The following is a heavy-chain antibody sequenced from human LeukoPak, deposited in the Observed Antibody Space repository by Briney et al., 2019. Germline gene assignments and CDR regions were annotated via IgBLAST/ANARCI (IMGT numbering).Heavy chain of an antibody. D-gene: IGHD5-18*01. CDR3: AKDSQLWFDY. CDR2: ISYDGSNK. J-gene: IGHJ4*02. Sequence: GGSLRLSCAASGFTFSSYGMHWVRQAPGKGLEWVAVISYDGSNKYYADSVKGRFTISRDNSKNTLYLQINSLRTEDTAVYYCAKDSQLWFDYWGQGTLVTVSS. CDR1: GFTFSSYG. V-gene: IGHV3-30*18.